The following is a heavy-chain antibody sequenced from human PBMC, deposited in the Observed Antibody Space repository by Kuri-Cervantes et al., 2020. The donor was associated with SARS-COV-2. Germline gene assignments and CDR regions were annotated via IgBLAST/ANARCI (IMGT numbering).Heavy chain of an antibody. CDR3: ARKTGSYYPLFDY. V-gene: IGHV4-4*07. CDR2: IYTSGST. Sequence: ESLKIYSPVYGGSISSYYWSWIRQPAGKGLEWIGRIYTSGSTNYNPSLKSRVTMSVDTSKNQFSLKLSSVTAADTAVYYCARKTGSYYPLFDYWGQGTLVTVSS. J-gene: IGHJ4*02. D-gene: IGHD1-26*01. CDR1: GGSISSYY.